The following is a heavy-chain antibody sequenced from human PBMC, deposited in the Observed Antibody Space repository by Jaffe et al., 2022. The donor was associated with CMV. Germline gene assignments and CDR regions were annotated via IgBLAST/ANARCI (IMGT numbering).Heavy chain of an antibody. CDR3: ARGGRSSSWYYYYYGMDV. CDR2: IGTAGDT. J-gene: IGHJ6*02. V-gene: IGHV3-13*01. Sequence: EVQLVESGGGLVQPGGSLRLSCAASGFTFSSYDMHWVRQATGKGLEWVSAIGTAGDTYYPGSVKGRFTISRENAKNSLYLQMNSLRAGDTAVYYCARGGRSSSWYYYYYGMDVWGQGTTVTVSS. D-gene: IGHD6-13*01. CDR1: GFTFSSYD.